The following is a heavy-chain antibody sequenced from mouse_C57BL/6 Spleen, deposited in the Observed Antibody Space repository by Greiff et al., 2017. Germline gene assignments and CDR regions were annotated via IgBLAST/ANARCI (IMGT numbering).Heavy chain of an antibody. V-gene: IGHV1-26*01. J-gene: IGHJ4*01. CDR1: GYTFTDYY. D-gene: IGHD4-1*01. CDR2: INPNNGGT. Sequence: VQLQQSGPELVKPGASVKISCKASGYTFTDYYMNWVKQSHGKSLEWIGDINPNNGGTSYNQKFKGKATLTVDKSSSTAYMELRSLTSADSAVYYCARGGANWEYYYAMDDWGQGTSVTVSS. CDR3: ARGGANWEYYYAMDD.